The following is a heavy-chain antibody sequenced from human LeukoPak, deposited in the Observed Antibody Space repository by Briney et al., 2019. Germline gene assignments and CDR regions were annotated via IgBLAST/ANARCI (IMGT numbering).Heavy chain of an antibody. CDR3: ARIPYGSGRHAFDI. CDR1: GFSLSTSGMC. V-gene: IGHV2-70*11. D-gene: IGHD3-10*01. CDR2: IDWDDDK. Sequence: SGPTLVNPTQTLTLTCTFSGFSLSTSGMCVSWIRQPPGKALEWLARIDWDDDKYYSTSLKTRLTISKDTSKNQVVLTMTNMDPVDTATYYCARIPYGSGRHAFDIWGQGTMVTVSP. J-gene: IGHJ3*02.